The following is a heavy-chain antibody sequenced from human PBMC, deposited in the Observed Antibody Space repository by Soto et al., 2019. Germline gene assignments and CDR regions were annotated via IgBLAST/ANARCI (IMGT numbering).Heavy chain of an antibody. CDR2: INAGNGNT. CDR3: ARGYLIRGYSCGPLLPVDY. CDR1: GYTFTSYA. V-gene: IGHV1-3*01. Sequence: QVQLVQSGAEVKKPGASVKVSCKASGYTFTSYAMHWVRQAPGQRLEWMGWINAGNGNTKYSQKFQGRVTITRDTSASTDYMELSSLRSEDTAVYYCARGYLIRGYSCGPLLPVDYWGQGTLVTVSS. D-gene: IGHD5-18*01. J-gene: IGHJ4*02.